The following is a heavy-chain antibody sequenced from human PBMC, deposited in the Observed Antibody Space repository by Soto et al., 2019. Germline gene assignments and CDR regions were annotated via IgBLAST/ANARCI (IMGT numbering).Heavy chain of an antibody. CDR3: ARDLEGSSIAARPGTDDY. J-gene: IGHJ4*02. Sequence: ASVKVSCKASGYTFTSYGISWVRQAPGQGLEWMGWISAYNGNTNYAQKLQGRVTMTTDTSTSTAYMELRSLRSDDTAVYYCARDLEGSSIAARPGTDDYWGQGTLVTVSS. V-gene: IGHV1-18*01. CDR1: GYTFTSYG. D-gene: IGHD6-6*01. CDR2: ISAYNGNT.